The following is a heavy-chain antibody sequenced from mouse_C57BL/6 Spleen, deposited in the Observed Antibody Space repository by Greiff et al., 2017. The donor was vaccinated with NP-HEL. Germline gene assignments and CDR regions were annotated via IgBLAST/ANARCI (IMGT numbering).Heavy chain of an antibody. V-gene: IGHV3-6*01. CDR3: AREGAYYRNYRAY. CDR1: GYSITSGYY. J-gene: IGHJ3*01. Sequence: DVKLVESGPGLVKPSQSLSLTCSVTGYSITSGYYWNWIRQFPGNKLEWMGYISYDGSNNYNPSLKNRISITRDTSKNQSFLKLNSVTTEDTATYYCAREGAYYRNYRAYWGQGTLVTVSA. D-gene: IGHD2-5*01. CDR2: ISYDGSN.